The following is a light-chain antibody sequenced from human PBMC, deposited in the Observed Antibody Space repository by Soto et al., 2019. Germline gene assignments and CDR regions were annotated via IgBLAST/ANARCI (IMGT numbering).Light chain of an antibody. CDR3: QQYGSSGT. Sequence: VMTQSPATPSLSPGERATLSCRASPGVGTSLAWYQQKPGQAPRLLISGASNRATGIPDRFSGSGSGTDFTLTISRLEPEDFAVYYCQQYGSSGTFGQGTKVDIK. CDR1: PGVGTS. CDR2: GAS. V-gene: IGKV3-20*01. J-gene: IGKJ1*01.